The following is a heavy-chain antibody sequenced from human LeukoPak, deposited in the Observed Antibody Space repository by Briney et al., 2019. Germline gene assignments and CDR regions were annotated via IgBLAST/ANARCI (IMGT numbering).Heavy chain of an antibody. J-gene: IGHJ4*02. CDR2: ITSRGNYI. CDR3: ARDGSPVGATILDH. V-gene: IGHV3-21*01. D-gene: IGHD1-26*01. CDR1: GFTFSDYS. Sequence: GGSLRLSCVGSGFTFSDYSINWVRQAPGKGLEWVSSITSRGNYIYYADSMRGRFTISRDNAQNSVFLQMDSLRAEDTAVYYCARDGSPVGATILDHWGQRPLHGVSS.